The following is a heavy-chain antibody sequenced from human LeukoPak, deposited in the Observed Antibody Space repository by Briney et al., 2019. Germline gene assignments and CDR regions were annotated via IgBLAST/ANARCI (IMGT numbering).Heavy chain of an antibody. CDR2: INPSGGST. CDR1: GYTFTNYY. D-gene: IGHD2-2*01. Sequence: GASVKVSCKASGYTFTNYYMYWVRQAPGQGLEWMGIINPSGGSTSYAQKFQGRVTMTRDTSTSTVYMELSSLRSEDTAVYYCAREIPYCSSTSCPFGSWGQGTLVTASS. V-gene: IGHV1-46*01. CDR3: AREIPYCSSTSCPFGS. J-gene: IGHJ5*02.